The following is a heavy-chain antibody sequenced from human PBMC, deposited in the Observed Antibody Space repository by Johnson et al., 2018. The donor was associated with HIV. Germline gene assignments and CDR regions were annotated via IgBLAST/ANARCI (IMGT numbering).Heavy chain of an antibody. V-gene: IGHV3-30*02. D-gene: IGHD1-26*01. CDR2: IWSDGSNK. CDR1: GFTFSHYW. CDR3: AKESKWESRTPHDFDI. J-gene: IGHJ3*02. Sequence: MQLVESGGNLVQPGGSLRLSCAESGFTFSHYWMTWVRQAPGKGLEWVAVIWSDGSNKYYVDSVKGRFTISRDNSKNTLYLQMKSLRAEDTAVYYCAKESKWESRTPHDFDIWGQGTMVIVSS.